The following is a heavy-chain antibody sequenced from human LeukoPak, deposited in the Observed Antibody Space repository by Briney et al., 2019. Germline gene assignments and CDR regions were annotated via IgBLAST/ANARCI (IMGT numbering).Heavy chain of an antibody. Sequence: QAGGSLRLSCAASGFTFSSYAMSWVRRAPGKGLEWVSSISGSGGSTYYADSVKGRFTISRDNSKNSLYLQMNSLGAEDTALYYCAKDMGITGTIFQHWGQGTLVTVSS. V-gene: IGHV3-23*01. D-gene: IGHD1-7*01. CDR2: ISGSGGST. CDR1: GFTFSSYA. CDR3: AKDMGITGTIFQH. J-gene: IGHJ1*01.